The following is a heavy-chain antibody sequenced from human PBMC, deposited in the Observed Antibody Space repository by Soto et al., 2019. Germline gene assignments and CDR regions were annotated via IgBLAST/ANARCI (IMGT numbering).Heavy chain of an antibody. D-gene: IGHD3-10*01. CDR2: IYYSGSA. CDR1: GDSVTSVSDY. J-gene: IGHJ6*02. CDR3: ARGVGFGYYYYHMDL. Sequence: SETLSLTCTVSGDSVTSVSDYWGWIRQPPGKGVEWIGYIYYSGSADYNPSLGSRVTISIDTSKNQFSLKLTSVTAADTAVYYCARGVGFGYYYYHMDLWGQGTTVTVSS. V-gene: IGHV4-61*01.